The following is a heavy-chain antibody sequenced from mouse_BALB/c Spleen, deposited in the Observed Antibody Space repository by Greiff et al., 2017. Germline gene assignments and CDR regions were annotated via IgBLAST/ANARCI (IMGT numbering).Heavy chain of an antibody. Sequence: EVKLQESGAELVTPGASVKLSCTASGFNIKDTYMHWVTQRPEQGLEWIGRIDPATGNTKYDPKFQGKATITADTSSNTAYLQLSSLTSEDTAVYYCAMGGYDEGFAYWGEGTLVTVSA. CDR3: AMGGYDEGFAY. CDR2: IDPATGNT. V-gene: IGHV14-3*02. CDR1: GFNIKDTY. D-gene: IGHD2-2*01. J-gene: IGHJ3*01.